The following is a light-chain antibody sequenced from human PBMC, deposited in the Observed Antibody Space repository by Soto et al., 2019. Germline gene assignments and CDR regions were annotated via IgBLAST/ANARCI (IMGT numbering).Light chain of an antibody. CDR1: QSISSW. CDR3: QQYNSYSQYT. V-gene: IGKV1-5*03. Sequence: DIQMTQSPSPLSASVGDRVTITCRASQSISSWLAWYQQKPGKAPKLLIYKASSLESGVPSRFSGSGSGTEFTLTINSLQPDDFATYDCQQYNSYSQYTFGQGTKLEIK. CDR2: KAS. J-gene: IGKJ2*01.